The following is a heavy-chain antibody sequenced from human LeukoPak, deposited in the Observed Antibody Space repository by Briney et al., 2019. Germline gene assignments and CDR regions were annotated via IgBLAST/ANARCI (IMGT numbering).Heavy chain of an antibody. J-gene: IGHJ4*02. CDR2: IYTSGST. CDR3: ARSGYHDGYSYGLFDY. CDR1: GGSISIGNYY. D-gene: IGHD5-18*01. V-gene: IGHV4-61*02. Sequence: SETLSLTCTVSGGSISIGNYYWSWIRQPAGKGLEWIGRIYTSGSTNYNPSLKSRVTISIGTSKNQFSLRLTSVTAADTAVYYCARSGYHDGYSYGLFDYWGQGTLVTVSS.